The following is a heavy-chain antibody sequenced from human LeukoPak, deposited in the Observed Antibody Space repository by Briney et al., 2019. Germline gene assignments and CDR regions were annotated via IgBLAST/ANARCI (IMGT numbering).Heavy chain of an antibody. CDR1: GFTFINYE. D-gene: IGHD2-8*01. Sequence: GGSLRLSCAASGFTFINYEMTWVRQAPGKGLEWVSYMSGSGSTIYYADSVKGRFTISRDNAKNPLYLQMNSLRAEDTAVYYCARMFTNYGLAFDSWGQGTLVTVSS. J-gene: IGHJ4*02. CDR2: MSGSGSTI. CDR3: ARMFTNYGLAFDS. V-gene: IGHV3-48*03.